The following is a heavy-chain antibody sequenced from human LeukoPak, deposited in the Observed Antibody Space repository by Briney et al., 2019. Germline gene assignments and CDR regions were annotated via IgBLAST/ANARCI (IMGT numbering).Heavy chain of an antibody. CDR3: ARCDYYGSGSYYTYYMDV. J-gene: IGHJ6*03. CDR1: GGTFSSYA. Sequence: SVKVSCKASGGTFSSYAISWVRQAPRPGREWMGRIIPTFGTANYAQKFLVRVTITTDESTSTAYLELSSLRSKDTAVYYCARCDYYGSGSYYTYYMDVWGKGTTVTVSS. D-gene: IGHD3-10*01. V-gene: IGHV1-69*05. CDR2: IIPTFGTA.